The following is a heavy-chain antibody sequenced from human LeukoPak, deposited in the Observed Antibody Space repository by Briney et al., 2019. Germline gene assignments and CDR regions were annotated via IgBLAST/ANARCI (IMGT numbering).Heavy chain of an antibody. CDR2: IYTSGST. Sequence: SETLSLTCTVSGGSISSYYWSWIRQPAGKGLEWIGRIYTSGSTNYNPSLKSRVTMSVDTSKNQFSLKLSSVTAADTAVYYCARSGEFDGPNAFDIWGQGTMVTVSS. CDR1: GGSISSYY. J-gene: IGHJ3*02. V-gene: IGHV4-4*07. CDR3: ARSGEFDGPNAFDI. D-gene: IGHD3-10*01.